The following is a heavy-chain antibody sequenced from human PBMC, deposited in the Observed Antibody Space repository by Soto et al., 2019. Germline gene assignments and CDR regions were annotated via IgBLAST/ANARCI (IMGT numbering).Heavy chain of an antibody. V-gene: IGHV3-21*01. Sequence: AGGSLRLSCAASGFTFSSYSMNWVRQAPGKGLEWVSSISSSSSYIYYADSVKGRFTISRDNAKNSLYLQMNSLRAEDTAVYYCARARYYYDSSGYQRYYYGMDVWGQGTTVTVS. D-gene: IGHD3-22*01. CDR2: ISSSSSYI. J-gene: IGHJ6*02. CDR1: GFTFSSYS. CDR3: ARARYYYDSSGYQRYYYGMDV.